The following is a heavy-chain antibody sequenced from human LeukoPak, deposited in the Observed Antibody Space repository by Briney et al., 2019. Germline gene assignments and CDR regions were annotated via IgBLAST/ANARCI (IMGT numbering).Heavy chain of an antibody. J-gene: IGHJ6*02. D-gene: IGHD6-19*01. CDR2: IYYSGST. Sequence: PSETLSLTCTVSGGSISSYYWSWIRQPPGKGLEWIGYIYYSGSTNYNPSLKSRVTISVDTSKNQFSLKLSSVTAADTAVYYCARLLGSIAVAGTFSSGMDVWGQGTTVTVSS. CDR3: ARLLGSIAVAGTFSSGMDV. CDR1: GGSISSYY. V-gene: IGHV4-59*08.